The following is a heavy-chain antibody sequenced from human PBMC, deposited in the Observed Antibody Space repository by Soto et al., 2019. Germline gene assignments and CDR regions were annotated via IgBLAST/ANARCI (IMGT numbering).Heavy chain of an antibody. CDR1: GDTFTNCV. CDR3: AAELGFVKLSVV. Sequence: QVQVVQSGVEVRRPGSSVKVSCKASGDTFTNCVISWVRQAPGQGLEWMGGIIPLFGTTDFAQRFQGRLTITPDEATTTAYMELSRLRSEDTATYYCAAELGFVKLSVVWGQGTTVIVSS. J-gene: IGHJ6*02. D-gene: IGHD7-27*01. CDR2: IIPLFGTT. V-gene: IGHV1-69*01.